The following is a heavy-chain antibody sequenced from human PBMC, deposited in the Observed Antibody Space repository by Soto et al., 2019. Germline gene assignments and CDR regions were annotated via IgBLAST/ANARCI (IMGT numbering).Heavy chain of an antibody. J-gene: IGHJ5*02. CDR1: GFTFRSFT. CDR3: TRDASRDSSARGWFDP. CDR2: ISSNSAYI. D-gene: IGHD6-13*01. V-gene: IGHV3-21*01. Sequence: RLSCAASGFTFRSFTMNWVRQAPGKGLEWVSTISSNSAYIYYTDALRGRFTISRDNAKNSLHLQMNSLRAEDTAVYYCTRDASRDSSARGWFDPWGPGTLAIVSS.